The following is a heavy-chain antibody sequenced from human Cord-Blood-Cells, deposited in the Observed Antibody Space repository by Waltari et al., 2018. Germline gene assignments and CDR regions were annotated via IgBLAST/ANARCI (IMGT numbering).Heavy chain of an antibody. D-gene: IGHD6-19*01. CDR3: ARGRWGAVAGYYFDY. CDR2: INHSGRT. CDR1: GGSFSGYY. V-gene: IGHV4-34*01. Sequence: QVQLQQWGAGLFKPSETLSLTCAVYGGSFSGYYWSWLRQPPGKGLEWIGEINHSGRTNYNPSLKSRVTISVDTSKNQFSLKLSSVTAADTAVYYCARGRWGAVAGYYFDYWGQGTLVTVSS. J-gene: IGHJ4*02.